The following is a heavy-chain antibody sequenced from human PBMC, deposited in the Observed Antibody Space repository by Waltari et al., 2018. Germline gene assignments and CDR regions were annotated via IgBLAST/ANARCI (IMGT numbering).Heavy chain of an antibody. J-gene: IGHJ4*02. CDR1: GGSFSGYY. Sequence: QVQLQQWGAGLLKPSETLSLTCAVYGGSFSGYYWSWIRKPPGKGLEWIGEINHSGSTNYNPSLKSRVTISVDTSKNQFSLKLSSVTAADTAVYYCARVGDAGELLLYYFDYWGQGTLVTVSS. D-gene: IGHD3-10*01. CDR3: ARVGDAGELLLYYFDY. V-gene: IGHV4-34*01. CDR2: INHSGST.